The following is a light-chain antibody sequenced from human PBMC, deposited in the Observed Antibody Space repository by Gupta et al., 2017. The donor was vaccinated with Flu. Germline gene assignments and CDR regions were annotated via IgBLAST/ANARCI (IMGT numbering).Light chain of an antibody. V-gene: IGLV6-57*01. CDR1: YGGIRASY. Sequence: VIISCSRSYGGIRASYVQWYRQHPGTSPTLVIYEDNKRPSGVPDRFSGPIDISSNSASLTISGLTTEDEADYYCQSYAGDLPWIFGGGTTVTVL. J-gene: IGLJ2*01. CDR2: EDN. CDR3: QSYAGDLPWI.